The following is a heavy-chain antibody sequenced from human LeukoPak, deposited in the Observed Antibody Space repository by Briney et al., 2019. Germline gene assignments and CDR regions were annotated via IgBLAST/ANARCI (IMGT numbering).Heavy chain of an antibody. Sequence: NPGGSLRLSCTASGFTFGDYAMGWFRQAPGKGLEWVGFIRSKAYGGTTEYAASVKGRFTISRDDSKSIAYLQMNSLKTEDTAVYYCTRDGYSGFDYWGQGTLVTVSS. J-gene: IGHJ4*02. V-gene: IGHV3-49*05. D-gene: IGHD5-12*01. CDR1: GFTFGDYA. CDR3: TRDGYSGFDY. CDR2: IRSKAYGGTT.